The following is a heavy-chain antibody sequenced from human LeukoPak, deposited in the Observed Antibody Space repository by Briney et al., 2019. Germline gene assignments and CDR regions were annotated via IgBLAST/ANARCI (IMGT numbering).Heavy chain of an antibody. CDR3: AREDLYSSYLDY. J-gene: IGHJ4*02. CDR1: GGSISSGSYY. Sequence: SQTLSLTCTVSGGSISSGSYYWNCIRQPAGKGLEWIGRIYTSGSTNYDPSLKSRVTISVDTSKNQFSLKLTSVTAADTAVYYCAREDLYSSYLDYWGQGTLVTVSP. D-gene: IGHD4-11*01. CDR2: IYTSGST. V-gene: IGHV4-61*02.